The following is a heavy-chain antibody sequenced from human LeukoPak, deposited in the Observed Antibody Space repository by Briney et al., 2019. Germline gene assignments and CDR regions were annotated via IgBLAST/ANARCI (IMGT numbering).Heavy chain of an antibody. CDR1: GFTFSSYG. V-gene: IGHV3-33*01. CDR3: ALRGGQPDPFDY. D-gene: IGHD3-10*01. Sequence: GGSLRLSCAASGFTFSSYGMHWVRQAPGKGLEWVAVIWYDGSNKYYADSVKGRFTISRDNSKNTLYLQMNSLRAEDTAIYFCALRGGQPDPFDYWGQGTLVTVSS. CDR2: IWYDGSNK. J-gene: IGHJ4*02.